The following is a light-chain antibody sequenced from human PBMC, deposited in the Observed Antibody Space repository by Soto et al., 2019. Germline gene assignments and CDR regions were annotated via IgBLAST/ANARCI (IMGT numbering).Light chain of an antibody. J-gene: IGKJ2*01. CDR2: AAS. Sequence: IQMTQSPSSLSATVGDRVTITCRASQDVSSYLVWYQHKPGKAPELLIYAASTLQSGVPLRFSDSGSGTEFTLTISSLQPEDFATYYCQQLSYYPRTFGQGTKLEIK. CDR3: QQLSYYPRT. CDR1: QDVSSY. V-gene: IGKV1-9*01.